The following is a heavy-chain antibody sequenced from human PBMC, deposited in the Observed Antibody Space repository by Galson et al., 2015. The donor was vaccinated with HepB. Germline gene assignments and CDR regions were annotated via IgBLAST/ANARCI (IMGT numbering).Heavy chain of an antibody. D-gene: IGHD3-22*01. J-gene: IGHJ5*02. CDR2: IDPSDSYT. CDR3: ARQKTYYYDSSGFFGEGWFDP. Sequence: QSGAEVKKPGESLRISCKGSGYSFTSYWISWVRQMPGKGLEWMGRIDPSDSYTNYSPSFQGHVTISADKSISTAYLQWSSLEASDTAMYYCARQKTYYYDSSGFFGEGWFDPWGQGTLVTVSS. V-gene: IGHV5-10-1*01. CDR1: GYSFTSYW.